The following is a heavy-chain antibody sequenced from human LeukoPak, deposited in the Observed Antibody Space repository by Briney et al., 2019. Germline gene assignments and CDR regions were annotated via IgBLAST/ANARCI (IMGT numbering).Heavy chain of an antibody. J-gene: IGHJ4*02. CDR1: GFTFSSYA. CDR2: ISGSGGST. V-gene: IGHV3-23*01. D-gene: IGHD6-19*01. CDR3: AKGFGGYSSGWATFYFDY. Sequence: GGSLRLSCAASGFTFSSYAMSWVRQAPGKGLEWVSAISGSGGSTYYADSVKGRFTISRDNSKNTLYLQMNSLRAEDTAVYYCAKGFGGYSSGWATFYFDYWGQGTLVTVSS.